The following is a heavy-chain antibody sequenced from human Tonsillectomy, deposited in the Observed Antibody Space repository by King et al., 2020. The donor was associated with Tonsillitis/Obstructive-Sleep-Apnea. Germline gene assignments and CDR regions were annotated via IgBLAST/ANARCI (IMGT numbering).Heavy chain of an antibody. J-gene: IGHJ5*02. D-gene: IGHD6-6*01. CDR2: IYYSGST. CDR1: GGSISSYY. Sequence: QLQESGPGLVKPSETLSLTCTVSGGSISSYYWSWIRQPPGKGLEWIGYIYYSGSTNYNPSLKGRVTISVDTSKNQFSLKLSSVTAADTAVYYCARDGDEYGSSFGCDPWGQGTLVTVSS. CDR3: ARDGDEYGSSFGCDP. V-gene: IGHV4-59*01.